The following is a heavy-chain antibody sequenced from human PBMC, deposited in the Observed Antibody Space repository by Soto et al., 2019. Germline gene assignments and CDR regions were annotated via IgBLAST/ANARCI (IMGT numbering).Heavy chain of an antibody. Sequence: PGGSLRLSCAASGFTFSSYGMHWVRQAPGKGLEWVAVISYDGSNKYYADSVKGRFTISRDNSKNMLYLQMNSLRAEDTAVYYCAKDRDRSPAYYDILTGYYNYYYYGMDVWGQGTTVTVSS. J-gene: IGHJ6*02. CDR1: GFTFSSYG. D-gene: IGHD3-9*01. CDR2: ISYDGSNK. V-gene: IGHV3-30*18. CDR3: AKDRDRSPAYYDILTGYYNYYYYGMDV.